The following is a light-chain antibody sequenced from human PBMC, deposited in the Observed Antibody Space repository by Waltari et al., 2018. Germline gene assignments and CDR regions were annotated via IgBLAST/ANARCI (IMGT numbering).Light chain of an antibody. J-gene: IGLJ2*01. CDR1: SLRSYY. CDR2: GKN. V-gene: IGLV3-19*01. CDR3: NSRDSSGNHHVV. Sequence: SSELTQDPAVSVALGQTVRITCQGDSLRSYYASWYQQKPGHAPVLVIYGKNNRPSGIQDRFSGSSSGNTASLTITGAQAEDEADYYCNSRDSSGNHHVVFGGGTKLTVL.